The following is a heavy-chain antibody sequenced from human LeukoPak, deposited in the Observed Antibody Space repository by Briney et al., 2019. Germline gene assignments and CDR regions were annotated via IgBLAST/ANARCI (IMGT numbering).Heavy chain of an antibody. CDR2: ILPDGSQK. Sequence: GGSLRLSCVASDFTFSFYWMTWVRQAPGKGLEWLANILPDGSQKYYVDSVKGRYTISRDNPKNSLYLQINNLKAEDTAVYYCGRLAHNAWYAIDFWGQGALVTVSS. CDR3: GRLAHNAWYAIDF. J-gene: IGHJ4*02. V-gene: IGHV3-7*01. CDR1: DFTFSFYW. D-gene: IGHD6-13*01.